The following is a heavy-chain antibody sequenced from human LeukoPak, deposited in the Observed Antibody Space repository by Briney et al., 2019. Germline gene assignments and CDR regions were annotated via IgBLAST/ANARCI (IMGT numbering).Heavy chain of an antibody. D-gene: IGHD1-26*01. Sequence: SETLSLTCTVSGGSISSYYWSWIRQPPGKGLEWIGYIYYSGSTNYNPSLKSRVTISVDTSKNQFSLKLSSVTAADTAVYYCAREPVVGATYYFDYWGQGTLVTVSS. V-gene: IGHV4-59*12. CDR1: GGSISSYY. CDR2: IYYSGST. J-gene: IGHJ4*02. CDR3: AREPVVGATYYFDY.